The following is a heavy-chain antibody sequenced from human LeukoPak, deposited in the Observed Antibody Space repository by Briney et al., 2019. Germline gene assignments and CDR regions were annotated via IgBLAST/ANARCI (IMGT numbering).Heavy chain of an antibody. CDR1: GFTFSSYS. Sequence: GGSLRLSCAASGFTFSSYSMNWVRQAPGKGLEWVSSISSSSSYIYYADSVKGRFTISRDNAKNSLYLQMNSLRAEDTAVYYCAKDTGRSGVDTFEIWGQGTLVTVSS. D-gene: IGHD3-10*01. CDR2: ISSSSSYI. J-gene: IGHJ3*02. V-gene: IGHV3-21*01. CDR3: AKDTGRSGVDTFEI.